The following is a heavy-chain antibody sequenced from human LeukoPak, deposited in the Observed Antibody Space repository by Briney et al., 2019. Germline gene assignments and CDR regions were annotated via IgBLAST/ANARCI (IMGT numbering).Heavy chain of an antibody. CDR2: INHSGST. D-gene: IGHD6-13*01. V-gene: IGHV4-34*01. J-gene: IGHJ4*02. Sequence: SETLSLACAVYGGSLSGYYWSWIRPPPGKGLEWIGEINHSGSTNYNPSLKSRVTISVDTSKNQFSLKLSSVTAADTAVYYCARGRGSSSWYYFDYWGQGTLVTVSS. CDR3: ARGRGSSSWYYFDY. CDR1: GGSLSGYY.